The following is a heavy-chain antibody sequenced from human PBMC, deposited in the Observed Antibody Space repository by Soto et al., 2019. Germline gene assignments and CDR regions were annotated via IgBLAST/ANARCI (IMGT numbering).Heavy chain of an antibody. V-gene: IGHV1-69*13. CDR2: IIPIFGTA. D-gene: IGHD5-18*01. Sequence: SVKVSCKASGGTFSSYAISWVRQAPGQGLEWMGGIIPIFGTANYAQKFQGRVTITADESTSTAYMELSSLRSEDTAVYYCAWVDTAMVNWFDPWGQGTLVTVSS. CDR3: AWVDTAMVNWFDP. J-gene: IGHJ5*02. CDR1: GGTFSSYA.